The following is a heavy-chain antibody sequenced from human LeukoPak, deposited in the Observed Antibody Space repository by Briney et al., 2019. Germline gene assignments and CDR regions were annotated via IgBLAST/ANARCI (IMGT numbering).Heavy chain of an antibody. CDR3: ARDSAAAGTWWFDP. J-gene: IGHJ5*02. CDR1: GFTFSSYS. Sequence: GGSLRLSCAASGFTFSSYSMTWVRQAPGRGREWVSYISSSSSPRYYADSVKGRFTISRDNAKNSLYLQMNSLRAADTAVYYCARDSAAAGTWWFDPWGQGTLVTVSS. CDR2: ISSSSSPR. D-gene: IGHD6-13*01. V-gene: IGHV3-48*01.